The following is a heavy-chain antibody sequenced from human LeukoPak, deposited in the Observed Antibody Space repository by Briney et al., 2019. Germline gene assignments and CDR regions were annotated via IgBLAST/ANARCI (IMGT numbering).Heavy chain of an antibody. CDR1: GFTFSSYA. Sequence: SGGSLRLSCAASGFTFSSYAMSWVRQPPGKGLGWISAISGSGGSTYYADSVKGRFTISRDNSKNTLYLQMNSLRAEDTAVYYCAKAWTVTTRGGYFDYWGQGTLVTVSS. CDR3: AKAWTVTTRGGYFDY. J-gene: IGHJ4*02. CDR2: ISGSGGST. D-gene: IGHD4-17*01. V-gene: IGHV3-23*01.